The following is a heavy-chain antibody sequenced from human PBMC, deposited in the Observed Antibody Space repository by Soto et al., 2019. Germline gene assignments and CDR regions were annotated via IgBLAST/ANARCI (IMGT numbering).Heavy chain of an antibody. CDR1: GGSISTSGYF. J-gene: IGHJ4*02. CDR3: ARQARGTTWSDFDY. CDR2: INYGGSA. Sequence: SETLSLTCTVSGGSISTSGYFWGWIRQPPGEGLEWIGSINYGGSAFYNTSLKTRVTISVDTSRNRFSLTLTSVTAADAAVYYCARQARGTTWSDFDYWGQGSLVTVSS. V-gene: IGHV4-39*01. D-gene: IGHD1-7*01.